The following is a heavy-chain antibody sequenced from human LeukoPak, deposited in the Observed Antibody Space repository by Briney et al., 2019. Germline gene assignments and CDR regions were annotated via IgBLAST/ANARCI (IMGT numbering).Heavy chain of an antibody. D-gene: IGHD5-24*01. Sequence: RPSETLSLTRAVYGGSFSGYYWSWIRQPPGKGLEWIGEINHSGSTNYNPSLKSRVAISVDTSKNQFSLKLTSVTAADTAVYYCARHPSGRMWLQQGGWFDPWGQGTLVTVSS. CDR3: ARHPSGRMWLQQGGWFDP. V-gene: IGHV4-34*01. CDR1: GGSFSGYY. CDR2: INHSGST. J-gene: IGHJ5*02.